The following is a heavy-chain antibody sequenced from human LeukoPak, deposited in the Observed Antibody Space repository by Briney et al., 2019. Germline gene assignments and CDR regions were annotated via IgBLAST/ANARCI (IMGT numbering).Heavy chain of an antibody. D-gene: IGHD2-2*01. CDR2: IYYSGST. V-gene: IGHV4-39*01. CDR3: ARHRPTSSYYYYGMDV. J-gene: IGHJ6*02. CDR1: GGSVSSSSYY. Sequence: PSETLSLTCTVSGGSVSSSSYYWGWIRQPPGKGLEWIGSIYYSGSTYYNPSLKSRVTISVDTSKNQFSLKLSSVTAADTAVYYCARHRPTSSYYYYGMDVWGQGTTVTVSS.